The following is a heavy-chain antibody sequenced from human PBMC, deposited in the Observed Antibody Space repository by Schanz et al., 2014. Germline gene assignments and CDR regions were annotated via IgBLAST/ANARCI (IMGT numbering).Heavy chain of an antibody. J-gene: IGHJ4*02. Sequence: EVQLLESGGGLAQPGGSLRLACAASGFNFNTYAMSWVRQAPGKGLEWVSGLTEGGGGTYYTDAVKGRFTISRDSSKNTLYLQRNSLRADDTAVYYCVRDKKGFVAVAGRAPFDYWGQGTLVTVSS. V-gene: IGHV3-23*01. D-gene: IGHD6-19*01. CDR3: VRDKKGFVAVAGRAPFDY. CDR1: GFNFNTYA. CDR2: LTEGGGGT.